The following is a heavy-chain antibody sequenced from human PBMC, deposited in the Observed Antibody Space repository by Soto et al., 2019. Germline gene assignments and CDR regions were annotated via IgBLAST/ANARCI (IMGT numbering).Heavy chain of an antibody. V-gene: IGHV1-18*01. CDR2: ISAYNGNT. Sequence: QVQLVQSGAEVKKPGASVKVSCKASGYTFSSYFISWVRQAPGQGLEWMGWISAYNGNTNYAQNLQGRVTMTTDTSTSTVYMELRSLRSDDTVVYYCARDLPPVDYWGQGTLVTVSS. J-gene: IGHJ4*02. CDR3: ARDLPPVDY. CDR1: GYTFSSYF.